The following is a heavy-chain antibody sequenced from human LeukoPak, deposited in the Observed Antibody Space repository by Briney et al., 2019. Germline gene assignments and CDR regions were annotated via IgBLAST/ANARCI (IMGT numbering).Heavy chain of an antibody. D-gene: IGHD3-10*01. V-gene: IGHV4-39*01. CDR3: AMVRGASDY. CDR2: IYYTGST. Sequence: SETLSLTCTVSGGSISSSSYYWGWIRQPPGKGLEWIGNIYYTGSTYYNPSLKSRVTISVDTSKNQFSLKLSSVTAADTAVYYCAMVRGASDYWGQGTLVTVSS. J-gene: IGHJ4*02. CDR1: GGSISSSSYY.